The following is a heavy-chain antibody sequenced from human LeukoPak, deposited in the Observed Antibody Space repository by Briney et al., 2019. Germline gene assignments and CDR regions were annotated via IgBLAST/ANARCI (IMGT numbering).Heavy chain of an antibody. J-gene: IGHJ4*02. CDR1: GFTFSSYA. CDR2: FGSGGNT. V-gene: IGHV3-23*01. CDR3: AKRDSRGIYYFDY. D-gene: IGHD4-11*01. Sequence: GGSLRLSCAASGFTFSSYAVSWVRQAPGKGLEWVSTFGSGGNTYYSDSVKGRFTISRDNSKNTLWLQMNSLRAEDTAVYYCAKRDSRGIYYFDYWGQGTLVTVSS.